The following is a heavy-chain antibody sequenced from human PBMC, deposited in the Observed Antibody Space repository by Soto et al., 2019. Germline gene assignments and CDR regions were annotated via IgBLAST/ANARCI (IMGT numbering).Heavy chain of an antibody. Sequence: SETLSLTCTVSGGSINSAGYYWSWLRQHSGQGLEWIGNIYYSGGANYNPSLKSRVTISIDTSENRFSLNLSSVTAADTAVYYCARVQTIFGIITVFDYWGQGTLVTVSS. CDR3: ARVQTIFGIITVFDY. CDR1: GGSINSAGYY. CDR2: IYYSGGA. V-gene: IGHV4-31*03. J-gene: IGHJ4*02. D-gene: IGHD3-3*01.